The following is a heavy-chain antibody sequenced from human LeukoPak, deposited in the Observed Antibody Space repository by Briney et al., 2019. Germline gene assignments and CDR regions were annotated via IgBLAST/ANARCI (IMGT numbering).Heavy chain of an antibody. CDR2: IYPADSDT. CDR1: GYSFTLYW. CDR3: ARHQGGSGMRKFDP. D-gene: IGHD3-10*01. V-gene: IGHV5-51*01. J-gene: IGHJ5*02. Sequence: GESLKISCKGFGYSFTLYWIGWVRQMPGKGLEWMGIIYPADSDTRYRPSFQGQVTISADKSSSTAFLQWNTLKASDTAMYYCARHQGGSGMRKFDPWGQGTLVTVSS.